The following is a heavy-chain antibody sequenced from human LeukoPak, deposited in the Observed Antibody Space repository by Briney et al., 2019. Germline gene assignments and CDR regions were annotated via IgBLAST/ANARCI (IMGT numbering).Heavy chain of an antibody. CDR1: GGSFSGYY. CDR3: ARGDYYDSSGSMPHFDY. CDR2: INHSGST. J-gene: IGHJ4*02. Sequence: PSETLSLTCAVYGGSFSGYYWSWIRQPPGKGLEWIGEINHSGSTNYNPSLKSRVTISVDTSKNQFSLKLSSVTAADTAVYYCARGDYYDSSGSMPHFDYWGQGTLVTVSS. D-gene: IGHD3-22*01. V-gene: IGHV4-34*01.